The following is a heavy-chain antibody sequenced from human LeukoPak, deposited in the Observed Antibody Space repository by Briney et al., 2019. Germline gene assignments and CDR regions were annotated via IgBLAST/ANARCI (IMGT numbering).Heavy chain of an antibody. CDR1: GYSLTNYW. CDR2: IYPGDSDT. J-gene: IGHJ4*02. D-gene: IGHD2-2*01. CDR3: ARRSLSSTSSFFDY. V-gene: IGHV5-51*01. Sequence: GESLKISCKASGYSLTNYWIGWARQMPGKGLEWMGIIYPGDSDTRYSPSFQGQVTISADKSISTAYLQWSSLKASDTAMYYCARRSLSSTSSFFDYWGQGTLVTVSS.